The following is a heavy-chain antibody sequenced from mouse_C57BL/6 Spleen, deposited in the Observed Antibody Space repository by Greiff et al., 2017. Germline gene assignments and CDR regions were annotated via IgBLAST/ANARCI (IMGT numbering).Heavy chain of an antibody. J-gene: IGHJ3*01. D-gene: IGHD2-4*01. CDR3: ARDEDDYDSFAY. V-gene: IGHV5-4*01. Sequence: EVKLVESGGGLVKPGGSLKLSCAASGFTFSSYAMSWVRQTPEKRLEWVATISDGGSYTYYPDNVKGRFTISRDNAKNNLYLQMSHLKSEDTAMYYCARDEDDYDSFAYWGQGTLVTVSA. CDR1: GFTFSSYA. CDR2: ISDGGSYT.